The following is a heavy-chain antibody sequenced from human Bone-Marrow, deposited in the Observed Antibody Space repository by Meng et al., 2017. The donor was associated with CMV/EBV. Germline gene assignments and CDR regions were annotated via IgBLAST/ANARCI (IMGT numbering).Heavy chain of an antibody. J-gene: IGHJ4*02. CDR1: GFTFSSYA. Sequence: GGSLRLSCAASGFTFSSYAMHWVRQAPGKGLEWVAVISYDGSNKYYADSVKGRFTISRDNSKNTLYLQMNSLRAEDTAVYYCAKKYYDFWSGYYPDYWGQGTLVTVSS. D-gene: IGHD3-3*01. CDR2: ISYDGSNK. V-gene: IGHV3-30-3*02. CDR3: AKKYYDFWSGYYPDY.